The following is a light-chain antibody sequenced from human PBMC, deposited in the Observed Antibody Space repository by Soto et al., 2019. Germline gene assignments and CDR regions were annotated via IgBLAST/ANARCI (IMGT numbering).Light chain of an antibody. J-gene: IGKJ1*01. Sequence: EIQMTQSPSTMCASVGDRITITCRASQSISSWLAWYQQKPGKAPKLLIYDASSLQSGVPSRFSGSGSGTEFTLTISSLQPDDLATYYCQQYYSYSKTFGQGTKV. CDR1: QSISSW. CDR2: DAS. CDR3: QQYYSYSKT. V-gene: IGKV1-5*01.